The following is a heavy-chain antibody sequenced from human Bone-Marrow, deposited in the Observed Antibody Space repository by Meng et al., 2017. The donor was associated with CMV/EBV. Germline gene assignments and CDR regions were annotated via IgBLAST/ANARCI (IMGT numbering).Heavy chain of an antibody. CDR3: ARRINMVRGVIISNYYGMDV. D-gene: IGHD3-10*01. J-gene: IGHJ6*02. V-gene: IGHV1-69*05. CDR1: GGTFSSYA. Sequence: SVKVSCKASGGTFSSYAISWVRQAPGQGLEWMGGIIPIFGTANYAQKVQGRVTITTDESTSTAYMELSSLRSEDTAVHYCARRINMVRGVIISNYYGMDVWGQGTTVTVSS. CDR2: IIPIFGTA.